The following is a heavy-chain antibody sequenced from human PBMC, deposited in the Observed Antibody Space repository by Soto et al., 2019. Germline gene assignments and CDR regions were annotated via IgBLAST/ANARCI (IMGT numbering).Heavy chain of an antibody. Sequence: QVQLQESGPGLVKPSGTLSLTCAVSGVSIGSHDWWTWVRQPPGKGLEWIGESHQSGNTHYNSSLESRVTISLDKSKNHFSLQLSFVTVADTAVYYWATRDTGRVYWGQGTLVTVSP. D-gene: IGHD5-18*01. CDR2: SHQSGNT. V-gene: IGHV4-4*02. CDR3: ATRDTGRVY. J-gene: IGHJ4*02. CDR1: GVSIGSHDW.